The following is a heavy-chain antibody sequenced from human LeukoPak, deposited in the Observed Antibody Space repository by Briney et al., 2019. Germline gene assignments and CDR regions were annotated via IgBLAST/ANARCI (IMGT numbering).Heavy chain of an antibody. V-gene: IGHV5-51*01. CDR3: ARLVYYGSAKGDNWFDP. D-gene: IGHD3-10*01. CDR1: GYSFTSYW. Sequence: GESLKISCKGSGYSFTSYWIGWVRQMPGKGLEWMGIIYPGDSDTRYSPSFQGRVTISADKSISTAYLQWSSLKASDTAMYYCARLVYYGSAKGDNWFDPWGQGTLVTVSS. CDR2: IYPGDSDT. J-gene: IGHJ5*02.